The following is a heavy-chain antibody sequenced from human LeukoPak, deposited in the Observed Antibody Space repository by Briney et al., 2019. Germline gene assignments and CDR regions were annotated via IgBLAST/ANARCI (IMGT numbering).Heavy chain of an antibody. Sequence: GASVKVSCKASGYTFTSYDINWVRQATGQGLEWMGWMNPNSGNTGYAQKFQGRVTMTRNTSISTAYMELSSLRSEDTAVYYCARAPAPAYSSGWYEPPWFFDPWGQGTLVTVSS. CDR2: MNPNSGNT. J-gene: IGHJ5*02. V-gene: IGHV1-8*01. CDR3: ARAPAPAYSSGWYEPPWFFDP. CDR1: GYTFTSYD. D-gene: IGHD6-19*01.